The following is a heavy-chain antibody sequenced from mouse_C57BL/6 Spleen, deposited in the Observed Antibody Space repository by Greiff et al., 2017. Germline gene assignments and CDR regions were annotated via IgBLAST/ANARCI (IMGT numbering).Heavy chain of an antibody. CDR1: GFTFTDYY. Sequence: DVKLVESGGGLVQPGGSLSLSCAASGFTFTDYYMSWVRQPPGKALEWLGFIRNKANGYTTEYSASVKGRFTISRDNSQSILYLQMNALRAEDSATDYCARRGRGGYVDYWGQGTTLTVSS. J-gene: IGHJ2*01. CDR3: ARRGRGGYVDY. D-gene: IGHD3-3*01. V-gene: IGHV7-3*01. CDR2: IRNKANGYTT.